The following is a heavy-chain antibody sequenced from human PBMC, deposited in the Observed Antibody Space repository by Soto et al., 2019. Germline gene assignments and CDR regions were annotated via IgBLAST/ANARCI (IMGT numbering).Heavy chain of an antibody. CDR2: IYYSGST. D-gene: IGHD3-3*01. J-gene: IGHJ6*02. Sequence: SETLSLTCTVSGGSISSYCWSWIRQPPGKGLEWIGYIYYSGSTNYNPSLKSRVTISVDTSKNQFALKLSSVTAADTAVYYCARDRRSITIFGVVGWPDVWGQGTTVTVSS. CDR3: ARDRRSITIFGVVGWPDV. V-gene: IGHV4-59*01. CDR1: GGSISSYC.